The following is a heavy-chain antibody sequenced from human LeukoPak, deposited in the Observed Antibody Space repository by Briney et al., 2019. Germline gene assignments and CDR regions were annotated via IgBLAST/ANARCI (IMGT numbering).Heavy chain of an antibody. CDR3: ARARGSGDYYFDY. V-gene: IGHV3-11*01. CDR1: GFTFSDYY. D-gene: IGHD3-10*01. Sequence: GGSLRLSCAASGFTFSDYYMSWIRQAPGKGLEWVSYISSSGSTIYYADSVKGRFTISRDNAKNSLYLQMNSLGAEDTALYYCARARGSGDYYFDYWGQGTLVTVSS. J-gene: IGHJ4*02. CDR2: ISSSGSTI.